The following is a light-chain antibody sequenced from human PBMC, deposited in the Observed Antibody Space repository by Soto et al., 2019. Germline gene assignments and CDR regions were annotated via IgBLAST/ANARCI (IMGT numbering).Light chain of an antibody. J-gene: IGKJ1*01. CDR2: GAS. V-gene: IGKV3-20*01. CDR3: QKYDSPPLT. Sequence: DIVLTQSPGTLSLSPGERATLSCRASQSVSNSYLAWYQRIRGQSHRLLIYGASRRATGVPDRFSGSGSGTDFTLTISRLEPEDFAVYYCQKYDSPPLTFGQGTNVEIK. CDR1: QSVSNSY.